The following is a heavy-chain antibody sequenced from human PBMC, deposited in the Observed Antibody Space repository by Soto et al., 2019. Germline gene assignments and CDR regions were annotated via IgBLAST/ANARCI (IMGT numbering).Heavy chain of an antibody. Sequence: EVQLVESGGGLVQPGGSLRLSCAASGFAFSYFWMAWIRQAPGKGLEWVANIKQDGDKKYYVDSVEGRFTISRDNAKNSLYLQMDSLRAEDTALYFCARDRMGDAYFDYLGPGTQVTVSS. D-gene: IGHD3-16*01. J-gene: IGHJ4*02. CDR1: GFAFSYFW. V-gene: IGHV3-7*01. CDR2: IKQDGDKK. CDR3: ARDRMGDAYFDY.